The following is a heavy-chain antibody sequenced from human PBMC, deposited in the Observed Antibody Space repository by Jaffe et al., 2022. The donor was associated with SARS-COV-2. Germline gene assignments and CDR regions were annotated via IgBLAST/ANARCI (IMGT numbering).Heavy chain of an antibody. CDR1: GFTFSTYW. Sequence: EVQLVESGGGLVQPGGSLRLSCAASGFTFSTYWMSWVRQAPGKGLEWVANIKQDGSEKYYVDSVKGRFTISRDNAKNSLCLQMNSLRAEDTAVYYCARDWWPSPVYCSGSSCYSVGFDYWGQGTLVTVSS. J-gene: IGHJ4*02. CDR3: ARDWWPSPVYCSGSSCYSVGFDY. V-gene: IGHV3-7*01. CDR2: IKQDGSEK. D-gene: IGHD2-15*01.